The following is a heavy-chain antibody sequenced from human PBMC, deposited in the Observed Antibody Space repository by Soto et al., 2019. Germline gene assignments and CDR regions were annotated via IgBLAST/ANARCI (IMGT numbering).Heavy chain of an antibody. Sequence: QITLKESGPTLVKPTQTLTLTCTFSGFSFNTSGVGVGWIRQPPGKALEWLALIYWDDDNRYSPSLKSRLTITKDTSKNQVLLTMTNMDPVDTGTYYCVPSSYLSSRFGEFDPWGQGTLVTVSS. V-gene: IGHV2-5*04. CDR1: GFSFNTSGVG. CDR2: IYWDDDN. J-gene: IGHJ5*02. CDR3: VPSSYLSSRFGEFDP. D-gene: IGHD3-10*01.